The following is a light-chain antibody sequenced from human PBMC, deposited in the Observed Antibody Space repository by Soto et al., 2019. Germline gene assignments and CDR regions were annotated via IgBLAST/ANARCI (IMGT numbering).Light chain of an antibody. CDR3: SSYAGSNKVV. Sequence: QSALTQPPSASGSPGQSVTISCTGTSSDVGGYNYVSWYQQHPGKAPKLMIYEVSKRPSGVTDRFSGSKSGNTASLTVSGLQAEDEADYYCSSYAGSNKVVFGGGTKVTVL. J-gene: IGLJ2*01. V-gene: IGLV2-8*01. CDR1: SSDVGGYNY. CDR2: EVS.